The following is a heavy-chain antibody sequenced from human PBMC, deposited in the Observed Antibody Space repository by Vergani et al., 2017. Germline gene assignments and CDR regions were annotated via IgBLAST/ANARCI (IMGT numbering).Heavy chain of an antibody. Sequence: QVTLKESGPVLVKPTETLTLTCTVSGFSLSNARMGVSWIRQPPGKALEWLPHIFSNDEKSYSTSLKSRLTISKDTSKSQVVLTMTNMDPVDTATYYCARSRYSSSWGWFDPWGQGTLVTVSS. CDR1: GFSLSNARMG. V-gene: IGHV2-26*01. CDR2: IFSNDEK. D-gene: IGHD6-13*01. CDR3: ARSRYSSSWGWFDP. J-gene: IGHJ5*02.